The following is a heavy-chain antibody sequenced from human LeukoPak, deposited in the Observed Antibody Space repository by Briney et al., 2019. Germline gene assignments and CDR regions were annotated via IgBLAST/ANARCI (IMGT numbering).Heavy chain of an antibody. V-gene: IGHV3-23*01. CDR1: GFYFANYA. CDR2: ISGSGDST. CDR3: ARRSGVAVAGAFDY. D-gene: IGHD6-19*01. Sequence: GGSLRLSCAASGFYFANYAMSWVRQAPGKGLEWVSGISGSGDSTYYADSVKGRFTISRDNSKNTLYLQMNSLRAEDTAVYFCARRSGVAVAGAFDYWGQGTLVTVSS. J-gene: IGHJ4*02.